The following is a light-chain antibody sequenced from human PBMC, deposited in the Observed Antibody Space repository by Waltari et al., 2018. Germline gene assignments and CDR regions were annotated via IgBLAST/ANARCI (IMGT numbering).Light chain of an antibody. J-gene: IGKJ1*01. V-gene: IGKV3-20*01. Sequence: EIVLTQSPGTLSLSPGEIATLSCRASQSVGKYLAWYQQKPGQAHMLLLYHASNRATGIPDRFSGSGSGTDFSLTISRLEPEDFAIYFCQKYDGLPATFGQGTKVEIK. CDR3: QKYDGLPAT. CDR1: QSVGKY. CDR2: HAS.